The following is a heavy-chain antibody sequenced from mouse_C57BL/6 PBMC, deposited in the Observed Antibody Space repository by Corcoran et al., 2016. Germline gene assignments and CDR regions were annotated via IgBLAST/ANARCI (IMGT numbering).Heavy chain of an antibody. CDR1: GYTFTDYY. CDR2: INPNNGGT. V-gene: IGHV1-26*01. CDR3: ARWEDY. J-gene: IGHJ4*01. Sequence: EVQLQQFGPELVKPGASVKISCKASGYTFTDYYMNWVKQSHGKSLEWIGDINPNNGGTSYNQKFKGKATLTVDKSSSTAYMELRSLTSEDSAVYYCARWEDYWGQGTSVTVSS. D-gene: IGHD4-1*01.